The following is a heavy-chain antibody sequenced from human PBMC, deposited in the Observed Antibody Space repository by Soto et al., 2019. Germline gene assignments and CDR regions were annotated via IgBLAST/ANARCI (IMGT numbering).Heavy chain of an antibody. Sequence: GASVKVSCKASGGTFSSYAISWVRQAPGQGLEWMGGIIPIFGTANYAQKFQGRVTITADESTSTAYMELSSLRSEDTAVYYCARSGFGGTIFGVVKGHFDYWGQGTLVTVSS. CDR1: GGTFSSYA. J-gene: IGHJ4*02. CDR3: ARSGFGGTIFGVVKGHFDY. V-gene: IGHV1-69*13. CDR2: IIPIFGTA. D-gene: IGHD3-3*01.